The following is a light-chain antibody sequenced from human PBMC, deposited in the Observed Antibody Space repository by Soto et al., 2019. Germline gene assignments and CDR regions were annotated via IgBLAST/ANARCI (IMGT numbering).Light chain of an antibody. CDR2: WES. CDR1: QSVLYSTNNKNY. V-gene: IGKV4-1*01. J-gene: IGKJ1*01. CDR3: QQYYSSPWT. Sequence: DIVMTQSPDSLAVSLGERAPINCKSSQSVLYSTNNKNYLAWYQQKPGQPPKLLIYWESNREYGGPDRFSGSGSGTDFSHTIGSLPAEDVAICYCQQYYSSPWTFGQGTKVEIK.